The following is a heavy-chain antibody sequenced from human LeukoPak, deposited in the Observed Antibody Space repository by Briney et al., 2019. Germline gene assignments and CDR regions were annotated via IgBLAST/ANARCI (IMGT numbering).Heavy chain of an antibody. Sequence: VASVKVSCKASGYTFTGYYMHWVRQAPGQGLEWMGWINCNSGGTNYAQKFQGRVTMTRDTSISTAYMELSRLRSDDTAVYNCARDQGFIMVRGAWGQGTLVTVSS. D-gene: IGHD3-10*01. CDR3: ARDQGFIMVRGA. CDR1: GYTFTGYY. CDR2: INCNSGGT. J-gene: IGHJ4*02. V-gene: IGHV1-2*02.